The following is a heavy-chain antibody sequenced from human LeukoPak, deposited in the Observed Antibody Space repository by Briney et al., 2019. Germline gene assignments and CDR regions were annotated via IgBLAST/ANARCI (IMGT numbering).Heavy chain of an antibody. CDR2: IFPADSDT. D-gene: IGHD6-6*01. Sequence: GESLKISFKTSGYIFTNSWIGWVRQAPGKGLEWMGVIFPADSDTRYSPSFQGQVTISADKSITTAYLQWSSLEASDTAMYYCARQGVGSSSWGYWGQGTLVTVSS. CDR1: GYIFTNSW. J-gene: IGHJ4*02. CDR3: ARQGVGSSSWGY. V-gene: IGHV5-51*01.